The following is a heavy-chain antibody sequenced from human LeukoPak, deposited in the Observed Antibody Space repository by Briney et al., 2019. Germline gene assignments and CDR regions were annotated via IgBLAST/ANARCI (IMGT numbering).Heavy chain of an antibody. J-gene: IGHJ3*02. CDR2: IYYNGST. Sequence: SETLSLTCTVSGGSISSSSYYWGWLRQPPGKGLEWIGSIYYNGSTYYNPSLKSRVTISVDTSKHQFSLKLSSVTAADTAVYYCARWGREQLWLSDAFDIWGQGTMVTVSS. V-gene: IGHV4-39*01. CDR1: GGSISSSSYY. CDR3: ARWGREQLWLSDAFDI. D-gene: IGHD5-18*01.